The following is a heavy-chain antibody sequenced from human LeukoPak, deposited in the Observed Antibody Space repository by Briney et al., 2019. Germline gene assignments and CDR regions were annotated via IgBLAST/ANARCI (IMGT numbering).Heavy chain of an antibody. Sequence: GGSLRLSCAASGFTFSSYEMNWVRQAPGKGLEWVSYISSSGSTIYYADSVKGRFTISRDNAKNSLYLQMNSLRAEDTVVYYCARTASGGTTPLRWNWFDPWGQGTLVTVSS. D-gene: IGHD1-1*01. CDR3: ARTASGGTTPLRWNWFDP. J-gene: IGHJ5*02. V-gene: IGHV3-48*03. CDR1: GFTFSSYE. CDR2: ISSSGSTI.